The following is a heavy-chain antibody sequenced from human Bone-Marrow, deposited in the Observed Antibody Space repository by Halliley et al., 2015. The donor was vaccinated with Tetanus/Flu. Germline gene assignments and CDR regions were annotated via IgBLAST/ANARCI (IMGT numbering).Heavy chain of an antibody. D-gene: IGHD6-19*01. CDR3: ARHHIAVAGYYFDY. J-gene: IGHJ4*02. V-gene: IGHV3-21*01. Sequence: SVKGRFTISRDNAKNSLSLQMNSLRAEDTDVYYCARHHIAVAGYYFDYWGQGTQVTVSS.